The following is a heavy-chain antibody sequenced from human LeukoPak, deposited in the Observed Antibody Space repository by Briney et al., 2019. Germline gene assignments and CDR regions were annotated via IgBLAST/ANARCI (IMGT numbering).Heavy chain of an antibody. Sequence: PSETLSLTCAVYGGTFSGYYWTWFRQSPGKGLEWIGEITHSGSTNYNPSLKSRVTISVDTSKNQFSLKLSSVTAADTAVYYCARGQYLLQRRRLGGSCYYMDVWGKGTTVTISS. D-gene: IGHD2-15*01. J-gene: IGHJ6*03. CDR3: ARGQYLLQRRRLGGSCYYMDV. V-gene: IGHV4-34*01. CDR2: ITHSGST. CDR1: GGTFSGYY.